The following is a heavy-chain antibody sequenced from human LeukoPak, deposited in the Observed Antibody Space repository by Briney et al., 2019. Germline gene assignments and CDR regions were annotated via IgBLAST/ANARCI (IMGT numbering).Heavy chain of an antibody. CDR2: ISGSGGST. CDR3: ASGGDYYDSSGYYSKFDY. V-gene: IGHV3-23*01. CDR1: GFTFSSYA. D-gene: IGHD3-22*01. J-gene: IGHJ4*02. Sequence: GGSLRLSCAASGFTFSSYAMSWVRQAPGKGLEWVSAISGSGGSTYYADSVKGRFTISRDNSKNTLYLQMNSLRAEDTAVYYCASGGDYYDSSGYYSKFDYWGQGTLVTVSS.